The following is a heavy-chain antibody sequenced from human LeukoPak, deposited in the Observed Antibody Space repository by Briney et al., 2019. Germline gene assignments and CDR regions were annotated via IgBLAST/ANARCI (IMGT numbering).Heavy chain of an antibody. V-gene: IGHV3-48*03. CDR3: ATGGGPGWFGELFRGYFFDY. D-gene: IGHD3-10*01. J-gene: IGHJ4*02. Sequence: GGSLRLSCAASGFTFRSYEMNWVRQAPGKGLEWVSYISSSSSTIYYSDSLKGRFTTSRDNAKNSLYLQMNSLRAEDTAVYYCATGGGPGWFGELFRGYFFDYWGQGTLVTVSS. CDR1: GFTFRSYE. CDR2: ISSSSSTI.